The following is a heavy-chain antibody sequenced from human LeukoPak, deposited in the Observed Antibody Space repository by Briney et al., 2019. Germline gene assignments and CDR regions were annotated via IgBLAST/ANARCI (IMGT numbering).Heavy chain of an antibody. CDR1: GYTFTSYG. CDR2: INPSGGST. D-gene: IGHD3-9*01. Sequence: ASVKVSCKASGYTFTSYGISWVRQAPGQGLEWMGIINPSGGSTSYAQKFQGRVTMTRDTSTSTVYMELSSLRSEDTAVYYCARVPYDILTGYDYWGQGTLVTVSS. J-gene: IGHJ4*02. V-gene: IGHV1-46*01. CDR3: ARVPYDILTGYDY.